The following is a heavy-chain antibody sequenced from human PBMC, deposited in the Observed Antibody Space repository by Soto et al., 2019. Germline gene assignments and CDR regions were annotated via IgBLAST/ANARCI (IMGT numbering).Heavy chain of an antibody. J-gene: IGHJ4*02. CDR1: VASIRCGGYY. CDR2: IYYTGST. CDR3: ARIEMASIK. Sequence: SETLSLTCNVSVASIRCGGYYWSWLRQSPGKGLEWIGHIYYTGSTFYSPSLKSRLTISLDTSKNQFSLDLRSVTAADTAMYYCARIEMASIKWGRGTLVTVSS. V-gene: IGHV4-31*03.